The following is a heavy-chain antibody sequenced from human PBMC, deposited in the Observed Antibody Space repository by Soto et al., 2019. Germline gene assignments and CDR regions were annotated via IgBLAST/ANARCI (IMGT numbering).Heavy chain of an antibody. Sequence: EVQLVETGGGLIQPGGSLRLSCAASGFTVSSNYMSWVRQAPGKGLEWVSVIYSGGSTYYADSVRGRFPISRDNPKNTLYLQMKSLRAEDTAVYYCARDPPATRHGMDVWGQGTTVTVSS. CDR2: IYSGGST. J-gene: IGHJ6*02. CDR1: GFTVSSNY. CDR3: ARDPPATRHGMDV. V-gene: IGHV3-53*02.